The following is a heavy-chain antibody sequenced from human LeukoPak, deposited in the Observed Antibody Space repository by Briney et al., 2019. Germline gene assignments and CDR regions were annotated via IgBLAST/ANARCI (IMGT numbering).Heavy chain of an antibody. CDR2: IYYSGST. CDR1: GGSISSSTYY. CDR3: ARGGSYYDY. D-gene: IGHD1-26*01. V-gene: IGHV4-61*01. Sequence: PSETLSLTCTVSGGSISSSTYYWSWIRQPPGKGLEWIGYIYYSGSTNYNPSLKSRVTISVDTSENQFSLKLSSVTAADTAVYYCARGGSYYDYWGQGTLVTVSS. J-gene: IGHJ4*02.